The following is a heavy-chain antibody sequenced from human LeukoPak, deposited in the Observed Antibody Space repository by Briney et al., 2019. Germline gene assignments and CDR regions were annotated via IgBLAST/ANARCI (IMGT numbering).Heavy chain of an antibody. J-gene: IGHJ5*02. CDR1: GFTFSSYG. CDR3: ARGGYNYYDSSGYYNWFDP. D-gene: IGHD3-22*01. Sequence: GSLRLSCAASGFTFSSYGMHWVRQPPGKGLEWIGEIYHSGSTNYNPSLKSRVTISVDKSKNQFSLKLSSVTAADTAVYYCARGGYNYYDSSGYYNWFDPWGQGTLVTVSS. V-gene: IGHV4-4*02. CDR2: IYHSGST.